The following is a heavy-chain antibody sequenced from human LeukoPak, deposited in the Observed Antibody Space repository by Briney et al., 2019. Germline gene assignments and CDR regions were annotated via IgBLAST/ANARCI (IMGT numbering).Heavy chain of an antibody. CDR1: GFTFSSYE. D-gene: IGHD3-3*01. J-gene: IGHJ4*02. Sequence: SGGSLRLSCAASGFTFSSYEMNWVRQAPGRGLEWVSYISSSGSTIYYADSVKGRFTIYRDNAKNSLYLQMNSLRAEDTAVYYCARDLFLEWLLTSGSYFDYWGQGTLVTVSS. CDR3: ARDLFLEWLLTSGSYFDY. V-gene: IGHV3-48*03. CDR2: ISSSGSTI.